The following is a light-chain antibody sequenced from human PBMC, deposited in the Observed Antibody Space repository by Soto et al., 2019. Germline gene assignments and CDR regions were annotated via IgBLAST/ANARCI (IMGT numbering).Light chain of an antibody. CDR1: QSISSY. V-gene: IGKV1-39*01. J-gene: IGKJ1*01. CDR2: AAA. CDR3: QQRYSTPLT. Sequence: DIQMTQSPSSLSASVGDRVTITCRASQSISSYLNWYQQKPGKAPKLLIYAAASLQSGGRSRFSGSGSGTNFTTPISSLQPEDFATFYCQQRYSTPLTFGQGTKVEIK.